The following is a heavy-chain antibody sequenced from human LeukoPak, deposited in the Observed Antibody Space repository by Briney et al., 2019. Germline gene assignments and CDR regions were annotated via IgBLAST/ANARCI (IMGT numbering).Heavy chain of an antibody. V-gene: IGHV3-7*03. CDR2: IKEDGTET. CDR3: AKEGRSLQTY. D-gene: IGHD5-24*01. J-gene: IGHJ4*02. CDR1: GFTFSAYA. Sequence: GGSLRLSCAASGFTFSAYAMSWVRLAPGKGLEWVANIKEDGTETYYVDSVKGRFTISRDNAKNSLYLQMNSLRVEDTAVYYCAKEGRSLQTYWGQGTLVTVSS.